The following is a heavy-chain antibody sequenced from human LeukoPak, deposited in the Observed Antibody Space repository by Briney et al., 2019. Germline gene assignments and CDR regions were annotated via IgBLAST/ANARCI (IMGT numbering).Heavy chain of an antibody. D-gene: IGHD3-22*01. V-gene: IGHV3-30-3*01. CDR3: ARDRWDYYDSSGPYDY. CDR1: GFTFSSYA. Sequence: GGSLRLSCAASGFTFSSYAMHWVRQAPGKGLEWVAVISYDGSNKYYADSVKGRFTISRDNSKNTLYLQMNSLRAEDTAVYYCARDRWDYYDSSGPYDYWGQGTLVTVSS. J-gene: IGHJ4*02. CDR2: ISYDGSNK.